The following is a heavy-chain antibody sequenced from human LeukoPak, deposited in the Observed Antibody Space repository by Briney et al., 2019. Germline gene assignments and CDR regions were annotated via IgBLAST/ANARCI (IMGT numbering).Heavy chain of an antibody. CDR3: APAALRATPHPFDY. V-gene: IGHV3-21*04. J-gene: IGHJ4*02. CDR2: ISSSSSYI. Sequence: GGSLRLSCAASGFTFSSYSMNWVRQAPGKGLEWVSSISSSSSYIYYADSVKGRFTISRDNAKNTLYLQMISLRAEDPAVYHCAPAALRATPHPFDYRGQGTPVTVSS. CDR1: GFTFSSYS. D-gene: IGHD4-17*01.